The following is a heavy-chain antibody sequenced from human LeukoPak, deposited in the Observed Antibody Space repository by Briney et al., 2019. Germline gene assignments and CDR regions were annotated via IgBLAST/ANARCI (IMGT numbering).Heavy chain of an antibody. J-gene: IGHJ6*04. CDR1: GYTFTSYY. CDR3: ARDQGHSSGRVSYYYYGMDV. D-gene: IGHD6-19*01. Sequence: ASVKVSCKASGYTFTSYYMHWVRQAPGQGLEWMGIINPSGGSTSYAQKFQGRVTMTRGTSTSTVYMELSSLRSEDTAVYYCARDQGHSSGRVSYYYYGMDVWGKGTTVTVSS. CDR2: INPSGGST. V-gene: IGHV1-46*01.